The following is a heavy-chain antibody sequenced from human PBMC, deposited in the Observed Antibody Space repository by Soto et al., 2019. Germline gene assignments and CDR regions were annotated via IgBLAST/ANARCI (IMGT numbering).Heavy chain of an antibody. CDR2: ISYDGSNK. V-gene: IGHV3-30*03. J-gene: IGHJ4*02. CDR1: GFTFSSYG. CDR3: ARAVVYYDFWTGLGY. D-gene: IGHD3-3*01. Sequence: QVQLVESGGGVVQPGRSLRLSCAASGFTFSSYGMHWVRQAPGKGLEWVAVISYDGSNKYYADSVKGRFTISRDNSKNTLYLQMNSLRAEDTAVYYCARAVVYYDFWTGLGYWGQGTLVTVSS.